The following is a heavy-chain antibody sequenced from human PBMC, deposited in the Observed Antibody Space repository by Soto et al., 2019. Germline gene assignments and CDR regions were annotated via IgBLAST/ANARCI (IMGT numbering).Heavy chain of an antibody. Sequence: QVQLVESGGGVVQPGRSLRLSCAASGFTFSSYAMHWVRQAPGKGLEWVAVISYDGSNKYYADSVKGRFTISRDNSKNTLYLQMNSLRAEDTAVYYCARDDGGYVYGSYYYYGMDVWGQGTTVTVSS. V-gene: IGHV3-30-3*01. CDR1: GFTFSSYA. CDR3: ARDDGGYVYGSYYYYGMDV. CDR2: ISYDGSNK. D-gene: IGHD5-12*01. J-gene: IGHJ6*02.